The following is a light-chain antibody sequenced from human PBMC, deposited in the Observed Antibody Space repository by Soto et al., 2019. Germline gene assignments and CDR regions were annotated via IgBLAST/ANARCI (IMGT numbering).Light chain of an antibody. J-gene: IGKJ1*01. CDR2: GAS. CDR1: QSVDIN. CDR3: QQYRSWPRT. Sequence: EIVLTQSPATLSVSPGERVTLSCRASQSVDINLAWYQQKPGQPPRLLIYGASTRATDMSGTFSGRGSGTEFTLTISSLQPEDFAVYYCQQYRSWPRTFGQGTKVEMK. V-gene: IGKV3-15*01.